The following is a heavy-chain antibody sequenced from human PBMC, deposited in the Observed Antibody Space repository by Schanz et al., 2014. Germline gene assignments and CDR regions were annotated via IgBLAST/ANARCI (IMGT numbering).Heavy chain of an antibody. D-gene: IGHD5-12*01. CDR1: GYTFTGYY. CDR3: ARAAYGGYTSTPLRY. V-gene: IGHV1-46*01. Sequence: QVQLVQSGAEVKKPGASVKVSCKASGYTFTGYYMHWARQAPGQGLEWMGIINPTGGSTSYAQRFQGRVTVTRDPSTSTVYMELSSLRSEDTAVYYCARAAYGGYTSTPLRYWGQGTLVTVSS. J-gene: IGHJ4*02. CDR2: INPTGGST.